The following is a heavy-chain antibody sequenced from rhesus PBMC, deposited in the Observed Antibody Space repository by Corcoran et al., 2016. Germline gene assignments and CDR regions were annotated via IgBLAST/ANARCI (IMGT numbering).Heavy chain of an antibody. CDR1: GGSISSNY. J-gene: IGHJ6*01. V-gene: IGHV4-173*01. CDR3: ARAGAVIYGLDS. Sequence: QLQLQESGPGLVKPSETLSLTCAVSGGSISSNYWSWIRQPPGKGLKWIGRISGSGGSTHYNPSLKSRVTISTDTSKNQFSLKLSSVTAADTAVYCCARAGAVIYGLDSWGQGVVVTVSS. D-gene: IGHD1-44*02. CDR2: ISGSGGST.